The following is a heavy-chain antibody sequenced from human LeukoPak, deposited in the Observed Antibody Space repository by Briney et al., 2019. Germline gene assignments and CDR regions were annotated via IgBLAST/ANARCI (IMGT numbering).Heavy chain of an antibody. CDR1: GGSFSGYY. J-gene: IGHJ4*02. V-gene: IGHV4-34*01. CDR3: VGEDFDY. CDR2: INHSGST. Sequence: SETLSLTCAVSGGSFSGYYWSWIRQPPGKGLEWIGEINHSGSTNYNPSLKSRVTISVDTSKNQFSLKLSSVTAADTAVYYCVGEDFDYWGQGTLVTVSS. D-gene: IGHD3-10*01.